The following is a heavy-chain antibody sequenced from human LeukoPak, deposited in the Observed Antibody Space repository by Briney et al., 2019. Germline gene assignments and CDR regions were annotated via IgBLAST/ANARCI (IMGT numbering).Heavy chain of an antibody. J-gene: IGHJ3*02. CDR2: IYFSGST. CDR1: GGSISSYY. Sequence: PSETLSLTCTVSGGSISSYYWSWIRQRPQKGLEWIGYIYFSGSTNYNPSLKSRVTISVDTSKNQFSLKLSSVTAADTAVYYCARRDLAYDAFDIWGQGTMVTVSS. D-gene: IGHD3-3*01. V-gene: IGHV4-59*08. CDR3: ARRDLAYDAFDI.